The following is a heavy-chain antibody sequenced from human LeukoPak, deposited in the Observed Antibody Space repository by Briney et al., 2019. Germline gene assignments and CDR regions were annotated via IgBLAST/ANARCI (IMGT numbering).Heavy chain of an antibody. CDR2: IYYSGST. Sequence: SETLSLTCTVSGGSINTYYWSWIRQPPGKGLEWIGYIYYSGSTDYNPSLKSRVTISVDTSKNQFSLKLSSVTTADTAVYYCARHSGNYLSPLDYWGQGTLVTVSS. J-gene: IGHJ4*02. V-gene: IGHV4-59*01. D-gene: IGHD3-10*01. CDR1: GGSINTYY. CDR3: ARHSGNYLSPLDY.